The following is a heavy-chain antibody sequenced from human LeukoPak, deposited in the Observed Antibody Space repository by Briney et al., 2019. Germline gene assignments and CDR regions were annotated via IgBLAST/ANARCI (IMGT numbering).Heavy chain of an antibody. CDR3: TTVGNPAYFAS. J-gene: IGHJ4*02. D-gene: IGHD1-14*01. CDR1: GFTINNAW. Sequence: GGSLRLSCAASGFTINNAWMSWVRQGPGRGLEWVGRLTSRTDGGTTDYAAPVKGRFTISRDDSKNTLYLQMNSLKTKDTAVYYCTTVGNPAYFASWGQGTLVTVSS. CDR2: LTSRTDGGTT. V-gene: IGHV3-15*01.